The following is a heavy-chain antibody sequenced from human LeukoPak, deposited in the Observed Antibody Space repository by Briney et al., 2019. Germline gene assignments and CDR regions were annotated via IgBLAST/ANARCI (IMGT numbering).Heavy chain of an antibody. V-gene: IGHV3-21*01. J-gene: IGHJ5*02. Sequence: PGGSLRLSCAASGFTFSSYSMNWVRQAPGKGLEWASSISSSSSYIYYADSVKGRFTISRDNAKNSLYLQMNSLRAEDTAVYYCARGVVPAATYNWFDPWGQGTLVTVSS. CDR1: GFTFSSYS. CDR3: ARGVVPAATYNWFDP. CDR2: ISSSSSYI. D-gene: IGHD2-2*01.